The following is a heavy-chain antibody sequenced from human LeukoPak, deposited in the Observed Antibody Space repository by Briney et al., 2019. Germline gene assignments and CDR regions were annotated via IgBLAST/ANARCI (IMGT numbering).Heavy chain of an antibody. J-gene: IGHJ4*02. CDR2: IKGTNDNT. Sequence: ASVKFSCPASGFSFTTKNGIRWVRQGPGQGVEWVGWIKGTNDNTNYAQKLQGRVTTTTDTSTSTAYMELRSLRSDDTAVYYCARDLSLEWSMTQGYWGQGTLVTVSS. D-gene: IGHD3-3*01. CDR1: GFSFTTKNG. CDR3: ARDLSLEWSMTQGY. V-gene: IGHV1-18*01.